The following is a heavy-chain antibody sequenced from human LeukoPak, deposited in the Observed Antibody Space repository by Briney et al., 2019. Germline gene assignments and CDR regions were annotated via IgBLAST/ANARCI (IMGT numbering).Heavy chain of an antibody. J-gene: IGHJ4*02. Sequence: GGSLRLSCAASGFTVSSNYMSWVRQAPGKGLEWVSVIYSGGSTYYADSVKGRFTISRDNSKNTLYLQMNSLRAEDTAVYYCARLGSSWAYFDYWGQGTLVPVSS. V-gene: IGHV3-53*01. CDR1: GFTVSSNY. CDR3: ARLGSSWAYFDY. CDR2: IYSGGST. D-gene: IGHD6-13*01.